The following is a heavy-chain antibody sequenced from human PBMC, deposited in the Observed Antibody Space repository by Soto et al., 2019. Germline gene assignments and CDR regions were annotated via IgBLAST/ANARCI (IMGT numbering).Heavy chain of an antibody. CDR2: IYWDGDK. J-gene: IGHJ6*02. CDR3: AHKGGRGAAMDV. CDR1: GFSLSTSGVG. D-gene: IGHD2-15*01. V-gene: IGHV2-5*02. Sequence: QITLKESGPTLVKPTQTLTVTCSFSGFSLSTSGVGVAWIRQPPGKALEWLALIYWDGDKRFSPFLKSRLTITKDTSENQVVLTGRNMDPVDTATYYCAHKGGRGAAMDVWGQGTTVTVSS.